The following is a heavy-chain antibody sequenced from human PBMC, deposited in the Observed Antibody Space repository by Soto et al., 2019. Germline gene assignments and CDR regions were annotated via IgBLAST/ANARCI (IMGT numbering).Heavy chain of an antibody. CDR2: INAGNGNT. Sequence: ASVKISCKASGGTFSSYAISWVRQAPGQGLEWMGWINAGNGNTKYSQKFQGRVTITRDTSASTAYMELSSLRSEDTAVYYCARTGAYGYYYYGMDVWGQGTTVTVS. CDR3: ARTGAYGYYYYGMDV. V-gene: IGHV1-3*01. J-gene: IGHJ6*02. CDR1: GGTFSSYA. D-gene: IGHD3-16*01.